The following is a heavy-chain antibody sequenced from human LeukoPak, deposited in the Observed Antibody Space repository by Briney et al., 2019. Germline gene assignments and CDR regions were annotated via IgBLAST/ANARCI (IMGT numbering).Heavy chain of an antibody. J-gene: IGHJ4*02. CDR1: GFTFSSYA. Sequence: GGSLRLSCAASGFTFSSYAMHWVRQAPGKGLEWVAVISYDGSNKYYADSVKGQFTISRDNAKNSLHLQMDSLRVEDTAVYYCARNQEIDYYDSSGFYWGVEYWGQGTLVTVSS. CDR2: ISYDGSNK. D-gene: IGHD3-22*01. CDR3: ARNQEIDYYDSSGFYWGVEY. V-gene: IGHV3-30*04.